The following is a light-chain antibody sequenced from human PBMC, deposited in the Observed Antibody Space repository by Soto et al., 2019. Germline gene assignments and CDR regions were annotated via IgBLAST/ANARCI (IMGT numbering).Light chain of an antibody. CDR1: QSVSSY. J-gene: IGKJ5*01. V-gene: IGKV3-11*01. Sequence: EIVLTQSPAPPSLSPGERATLSCRASQSVSSYLAWYQQKPGQAPRLLIYDASNRATGIPARFSGSGSGTDFTLTISCLEPEDFAVYYCQQRSNWPTVGQGTRLEIK. CDR3: QQRSNWPT. CDR2: DAS.